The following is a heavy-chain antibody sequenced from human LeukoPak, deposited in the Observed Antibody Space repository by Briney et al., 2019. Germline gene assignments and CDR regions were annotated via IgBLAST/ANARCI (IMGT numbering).Heavy chain of an antibody. CDR1: GFTFDDHA. CDR3: AKDSHASGRVGLFDS. D-gene: IGHD6-19*01. J-gene: IGHJ4*02. CDR2: VSWNSHSI. Sequence: GRSLRLSCAASGFTFDDHAMHWVRQAPGKGLEWVSGVSWNSHSIEYADSVKGRFTISRDNAKNTLQLQMNSLRADDTAVYYCAKDSHASGRVGLFDSWGQGTLVIVSS. V-gene: IGHV3-9*01.